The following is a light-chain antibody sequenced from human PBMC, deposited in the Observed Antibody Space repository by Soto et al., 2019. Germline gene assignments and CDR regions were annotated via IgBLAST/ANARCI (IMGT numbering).Light chain of an antibody. CDR1: QSISSW. CDR3: QQSFT. CDR2: KAS. Sequence: DILMMQSPSTVSASVGDRVTITCGASQSISSWLAWYQQNPGKAPKLLIYKASSLESGVPSRFSGSGSGTEFTLTISSLQPDDFATYYCQQSFTFGPGTKVDIK. V-gene: IGKV1-5*03. J-gene: IGKJ3*01.